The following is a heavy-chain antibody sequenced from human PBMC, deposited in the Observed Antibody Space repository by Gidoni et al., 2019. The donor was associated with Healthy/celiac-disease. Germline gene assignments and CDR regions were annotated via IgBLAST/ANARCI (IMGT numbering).Heavy chain of an antibody. CDR1: GFTFSDYY. Sequence: QVQLVESGGGLVKPGGSLRLSCAASGFTFSDYYMSWIRQAPGKGLEWVSYISSSSSYTNYADSVKGRFTISRDNAKNSLYLQMNSLRAEDTAVYYCARGAYCSSTSCYKDYYYGMDVWGQGTTVTVSS. CDR3: ARGAYCSSTSCYKDYYYGMDV. J-gene: IGHJ6*02. CDR2: ISSSSSYT. V-gene: IGHV3-11*05. D-gene: IGHD2-2*02.